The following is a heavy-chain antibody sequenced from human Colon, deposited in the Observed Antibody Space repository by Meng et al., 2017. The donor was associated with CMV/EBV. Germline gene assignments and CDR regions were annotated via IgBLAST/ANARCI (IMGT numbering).Heavy chain of an antibody. J-gene: IGHJ4*02. D-gene: IGHD3-10*01. Sequence: ASVKVSCKASGYTFTGNYLHWVRQAPGQGPDLMGWINPNSGEAKSAQKFQGRVTLTRDTSISTVYMELSGLRSDDTAVYYCAREGVDTVLAPPVVFLDYWGQGTLVTVSS. CDR3: AREGVDTVLAPPVVFLDY. V-gene: IGHV1-2*02. CDR1: GYTFTGNY. CDR2: INPNSGEA.